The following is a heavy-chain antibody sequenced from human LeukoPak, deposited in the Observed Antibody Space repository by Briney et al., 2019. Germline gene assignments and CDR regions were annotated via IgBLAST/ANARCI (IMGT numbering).Heavy chain of an antibody. V-gene: IGHV3-30-3*01. CDR1: GFTFSSYA. Sequence: GGSLRLSCAASGFTFSSYAKHWVRQAPGKGPEWVAVISYDGSNKYYADSVKGRFTISRDNSKNTLYLQMNSLRAEDTAVYYCARDVNLKQLADWGQGTLVTVSS. D-gene: IGHD6-6*01. CDR3: ARDVNLKQLAD. CDR2: ISYDGSNK. J-gene: IGHJ4*02.